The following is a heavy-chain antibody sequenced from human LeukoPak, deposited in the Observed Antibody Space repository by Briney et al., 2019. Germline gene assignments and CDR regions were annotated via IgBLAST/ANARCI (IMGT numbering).Heavy chain of an antibody. CDR3: VKDSTHFRVWDSYDTAGLNY. J-gene: IGHJ4*02. CDR1: GFIFSSYG. CDR2: IQYDGTNK. D-gene: IGHD3-22*01. Sequence: GGSLRLSCAASGFIFSSYGMHWVRQAPGKGLEWVAFIQYDGTNKYYADSVKGRFTVSRDNSKNTLYLQMNNLRAEDTAVYYCVKDSTHFRVWDSYDTAGLNYWGQGTLVTVSS. V-gene: IGHV3-30*02.